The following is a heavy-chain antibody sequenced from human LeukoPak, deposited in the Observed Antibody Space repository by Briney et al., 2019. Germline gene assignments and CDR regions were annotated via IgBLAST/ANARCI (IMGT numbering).Heavy chain of an antibody. CDR1: GFTFSSYW. CDR2: IKQDGSEK. CDR3: ARGGRYSSGWFSN. D-gene: IGHD6-19*01. J-gene: IGHJ4*02. Sequence: GGSLRLSCAASGFTFSSYWMSWVRQAPGKGLEWVANIKQDGSEKYYVGSVKGRFTISRDNAKNSLYLQMNSLRAEDTAVYYCARGGRYSSGWFSNWGQGTLVTVSS. V-gene: IGHV3-7*03.